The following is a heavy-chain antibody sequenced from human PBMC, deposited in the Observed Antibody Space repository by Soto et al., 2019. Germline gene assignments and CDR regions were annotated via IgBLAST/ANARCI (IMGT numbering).Heavy chain of an antibody. J-gene: IGHJ4*02. V-gene: IGHV1-69*12. CDR1: GGTFSTYA. CDR3: XXXXXXXXRRINNGYSG. CDR2: IIPMFGTA. D-gene: IGHD3-22*01. Sequence: QVQLVQSGAEVKKPESSVKVSCKAPGGTFSTYAISWVRQAPGQGLEWMGGIIPMFGTANYAQRFQDRVTITADESTNTVXXXXXXLXXXDTXXXXXXXXXXXXXRRINNGYSGWGQGTLVTVSS.